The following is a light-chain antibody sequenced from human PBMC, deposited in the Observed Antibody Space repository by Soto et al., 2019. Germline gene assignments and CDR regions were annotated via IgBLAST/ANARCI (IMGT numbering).Light chain of an antibody. J-gene: IGKJ1*01. CDR1: QSISSW. Sequence: DIQMTQSPYTLSASVGDRVTITCRASQSISSWLAWYQQKPGKAPKLLISDASNLQSGVPSRFSGSGSETEFTLTIISLPPADIATYYCQQYNTYWTFGQGTKVEIK. CDR2: DAS. CDR3: QQYNTYWT. V-gene: IGKV1-5*01.